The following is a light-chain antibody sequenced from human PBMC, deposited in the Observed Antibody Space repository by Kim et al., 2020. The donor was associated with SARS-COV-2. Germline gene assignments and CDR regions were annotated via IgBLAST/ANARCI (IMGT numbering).Light chain of an antibody. CDR2: WAS. Sequence: DIVMTQSPDSLAVSLGERATINCKSSQSVLYSSNNKNYLAWYQQKPGQPPKLLIYWASTRESGVPDRFSGSGSGTDFTLTISSLQAEDVAVYYCQQYYSPPLTFGQGTKVDIK. J-gene: IGKJ1*01. CDR3: QQYYSPPLT. CDR1: QSVLYSSNNKNY. V-gene: IGKV4-1*01.